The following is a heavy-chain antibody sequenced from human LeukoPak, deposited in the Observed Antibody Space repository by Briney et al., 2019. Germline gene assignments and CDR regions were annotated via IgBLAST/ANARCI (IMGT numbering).Heavy chain of an antibody. D-gene: IGHD5-18*01. Sequence: GGSLRLSCAASGFTFSSYAMSWVRQAPGKGLEWVAVISYDGSNKYYADSVKGRFTISRDNSKNTLYLQMNSLRAEDTAVYYCAKNWRDPVDTAMAIYYYYGMDVWGQGTTVTVSS. V-gene: IGHV3-30*18. CDR3: AKNWRDPVDTAMAIYYYYGMDV. CDR1: GFTFSSYA. CDR2: ISYDGSNK. J-gene: IGHJ6*02.